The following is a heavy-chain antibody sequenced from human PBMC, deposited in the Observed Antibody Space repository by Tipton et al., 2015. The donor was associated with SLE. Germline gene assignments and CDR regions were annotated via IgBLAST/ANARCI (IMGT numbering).Heavy chain of an antibody. D-gene: IGHD2-8*02. CDR2: IYTSGST. CDR3: ARDSTLVYYYGLDV. Sequence: TLSLTCAVYGGSFSGYYWSWIRQPPGKGLEWIGHIYTSGSTNYNPSLKSRVTISVDTSKNQFSLKVNSVTAADTAVYYCARDSTLVYYYGLDVWGQGITVTVAS. CDR1: GGSFSGYY. J-gene: IGHJ6*02. V-gene: IGHV4-4*09.